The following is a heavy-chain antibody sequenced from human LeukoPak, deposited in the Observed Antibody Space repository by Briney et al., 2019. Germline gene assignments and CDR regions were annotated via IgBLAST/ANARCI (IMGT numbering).Heavy chain of an antibody. CDR2: IDPSDTYT. CDR1: GSIFTSYW. CDR3: ARHVDTTVVTSTFDY. V-gene: IGHV5-10-1*01. D-gene: IGHD4-23*01. Sequence: PGASLQISCKGSGSIFTSYWISWVRPLPRKGLEWMWRIDPSDTYTNYSPSFQGHVTISSDKSVSTDYLHWSSLKASDTDMYYCARHVDTTVVTSTFDYWGQGTLVTVSS. J-gene: IGHJ4*02.